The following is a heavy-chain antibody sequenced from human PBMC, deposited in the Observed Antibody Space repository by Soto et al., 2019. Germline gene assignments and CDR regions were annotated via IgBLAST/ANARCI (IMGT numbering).Heavy chain of an antibody. D-gene: IGHD3-9*01. Sequence: GSLRLSCAASGFTFSRYAIHWVRQAPGKGLEWVTVMSYDGNQKHYADSVKGRFTVSRDDSENTVFLQMTSLRPEDTATYYCAKDRYCDSYYLDSWGQGTLVTVSS. CDR3: AKDRYCDSYYLDS. J-gene: IGHJ4*02. CDR1: GFTFSRYA. CDR2: MSYDGNQK. V-gene: IGHV3-30-3*01.